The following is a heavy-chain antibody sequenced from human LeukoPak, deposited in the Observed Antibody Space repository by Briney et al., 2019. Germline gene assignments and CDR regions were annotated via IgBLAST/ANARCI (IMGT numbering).Heavy chain of an antibody. CDR3: ARVSGYDWESSYDY. V-gene: IGHV4-59*01. CDR2: IYYSGST. Sequence: KPSETLSLTCTVSDDSISSYYWSWIRQPPGKGLEWIGYIYYSGSTNYNPSLKSRVTISVDTSKNQFSLKLSSVTAADTAVYYCARVSGYDWESSYDYWGQGTLVTVSS. J-gene: IGHJ4*02. CDR1: DDSISSYY. D-gene: IGHD5-12*01.